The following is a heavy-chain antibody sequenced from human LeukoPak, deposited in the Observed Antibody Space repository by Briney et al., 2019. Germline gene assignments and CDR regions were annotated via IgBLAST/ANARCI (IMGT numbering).Heavy chain of an antibody. V-gene: IGHV1-18*01. Sequence: ASVKVSCKASGYTFTSYGISWVRQAPGQRLEWMGWISAYNGNTNYAQKFQERVTITRDMSTSTAYMELSSLRSEDTAVYYCAAPGRYYMDVWGKGTTVTVSS. J-gene: IGHJ6*03. CDR3: AAPGRYYMDV. CDR2: ISAYNGNT. CDR1: GYTFTSYG.